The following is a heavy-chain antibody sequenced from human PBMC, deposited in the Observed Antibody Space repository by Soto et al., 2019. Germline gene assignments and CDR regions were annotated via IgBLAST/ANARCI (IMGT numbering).Heavy chain of an antibody. CDR1: GYTFTSYG. J-gene: IGHJ5*02. D-gene: IGHD6-6*01. Sequence: ASVKVSCKASGYTFTSYGISWVRQAPGQGLEWMGWISAYNGNTNYAQKLQGRVTMTTDTSTSTAYMELRSLRSDDTAVYYCARDTLEYSSSDWFDPWGQGTLVTVS. CDR3: ARDTLEYSSSDWFDP. V-gene: IGHV1-18*01. CDR2: ISAYNGNT.